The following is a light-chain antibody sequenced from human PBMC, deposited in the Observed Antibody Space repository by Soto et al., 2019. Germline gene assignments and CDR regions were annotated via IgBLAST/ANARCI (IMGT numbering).Light chain of an antibody. J-gene: IGLJ1*01. Sequence: QSALTQPRSVCGSPGKSVTISCTGTSSDVGGYNYVSWYQQHPGKAPKVMIYDVSKRPSGVPDRFSGSKSGNTASLTISGLQAEDEADYYCCSYAGSYTVVFGSGTKVTVL. CDR3: CSYAGSYTVV. CDR2: DVS. CDR1: SSDVGGYNY. V-gene: IGLV2-11*01.